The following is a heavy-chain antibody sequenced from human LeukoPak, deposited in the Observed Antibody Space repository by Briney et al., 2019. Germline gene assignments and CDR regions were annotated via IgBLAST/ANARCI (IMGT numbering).Heavy chain of an antibody. CDR3: ARLLTSEHYFDN. CDR2: IYYSGST. J-gene: IGHJ4*02. V-gene: IGHV4-59*01. CDR1: GGSISSYY. Sequence: SETLSLTCTVTGGSISSYYWSWIRQPPGKGLEWIGYIYYSGSTNYNPSLKSRVTISVDTSKNQFSLKLSSVTAADTAVYYCARLLTSEHYFDNWGQGTLVTVSS. D-gene: IGHD1-14*01.